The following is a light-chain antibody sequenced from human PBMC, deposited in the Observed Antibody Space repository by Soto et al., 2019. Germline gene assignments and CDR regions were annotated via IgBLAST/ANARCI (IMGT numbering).Light chain of an antibody. Sequence: EIVLTQSPGTLSWSAGERATLSCRASQSINSNYFAWYQQKHGQAPRLLLYSASSRVSGIPDRFTASGSGTDFTLTISRLETEDFAVYICQQYGKSPLTFGGGTKVDIK. CDR3: QQYGKSPLT. CDR2: SAS. V-gene: IGKV3-20*01. J-gene: IGKJ4*01. CDR1: QSINSNY.